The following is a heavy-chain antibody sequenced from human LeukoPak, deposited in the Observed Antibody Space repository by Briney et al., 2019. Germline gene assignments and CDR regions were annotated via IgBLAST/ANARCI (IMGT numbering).Heavy chain of an antibody. J-gene: IGHJ5*02. V-gene: IGHV4-39*01. CDR2: IYYNGRS. CDR3: ASGRKLAAAPFDP. CDR1: GDSMGSTSYY. D-gene: IGHD6-13*01. Sequence: SETLSLTCTVSGDSMGSTSYYWAWIRQPPGEGLEWIGSIYYNGRSYYNPSLKSRVTISVDTSKNQFSPRLSSVTAADTAVYYCASGRKLAAAPFDPWGQGTLVTASS.